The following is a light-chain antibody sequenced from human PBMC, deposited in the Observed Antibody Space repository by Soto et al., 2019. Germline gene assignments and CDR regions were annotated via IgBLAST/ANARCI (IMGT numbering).Light chain of an antibody. CDR3: QQSYSTPFT. CDR1: QSISTY. CDR2: AAS. Sequence: DIQMTQSPSSLSAFVGDTVTISCRANQSISTYLNWYQHKPGKAPKFLIYAASRLQSGVPSRFSGSGSGTEFTLTISSLQPEDFATYYCQQSYSTPFTFGGGTKVEIK. J-gene: IGKJ4*01. V-gene: IGKV1-39*01.